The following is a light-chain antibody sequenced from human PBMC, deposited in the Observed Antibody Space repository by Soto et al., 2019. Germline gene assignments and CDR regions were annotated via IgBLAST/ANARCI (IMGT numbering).Light chain of an antibody. Sequence: ETVMTQSPATLSASPGERVTLSCRPSQSVGSDLAGYQQKSGQAPRLLIYDASTRATGIPARFSGSGSGAEFTLTISSLQSEDFAVYYCQHYYKWPNIFGPGTKLEIK. CDR2: DAS. CDR1: QSVGSD. V-gene: IGKV3-15*01. J-gene: IGKJ2*01. CDR3: QHYYKWPNI.